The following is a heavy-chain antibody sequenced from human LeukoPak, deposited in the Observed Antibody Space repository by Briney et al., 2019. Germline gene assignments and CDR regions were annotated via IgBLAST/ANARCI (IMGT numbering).Heavy chain of an antibody. CDR3: ARAKESPYDSSGYYPDY. J-gene: IGHJ4*02. D-gene: IGHD3-22*01. V-gene: IGHV4-59*11. Sequence: SETLSLTCTVSGGSISSHYWSWIRQPPGKGLEWIGYIYCSGSTNYNPSLKSRVTISVDTSKNQFSLKLSSVTAADTAVYYCARAKESPYDSSGYYPDYWGQGTLVTVSS. CDR2: IYCSGST. CDR1: GGSISSHY.